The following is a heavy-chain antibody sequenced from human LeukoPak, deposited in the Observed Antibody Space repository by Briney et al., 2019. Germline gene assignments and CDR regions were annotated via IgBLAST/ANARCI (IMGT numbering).Heavy chain of an antibody. CDR1: GYNFISYW. D-gene: IGHD6-6*01. Sequence: GESLKISCKGSGYNFISYWIGWVRQMPGKGLEWMGIIYPHDSDTRYSPSFQGQVTMSADKSINTAYLQWSSLKASDTAMYYCARGYGSSSEADYWGQGTLVTVSS. CDR3: ARGYGSSSEADY. V-gene: IGHV5-51*01. CDR2: IYPHDSDT. J-gene: IGHJ4*02.